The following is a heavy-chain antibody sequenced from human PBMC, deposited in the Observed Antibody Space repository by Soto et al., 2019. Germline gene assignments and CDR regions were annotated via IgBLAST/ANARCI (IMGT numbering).Heavy chain of an antibody. Sequence: XETLSLTCSVDGGSFSGYYWSWIRQSPGKGLEWIGEINHSGSTNYAPSLKSRVTISVDTSKNQVSLKLSSVTAADTAVYYCARTTAFVSGTYPPAHFDYWGQGTRVTVSS. J-gene: IGHJ4*02. CDR2: INHSGST. CDR1: GGSFSGYY. D-gene: IGHD3-16*01. CDR3: ARTTAFVSGTYPPAHFDY. V-gene: IGHV4-34*01.